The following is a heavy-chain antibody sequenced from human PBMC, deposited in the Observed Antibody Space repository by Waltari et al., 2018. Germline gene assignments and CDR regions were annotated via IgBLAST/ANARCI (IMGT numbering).Heavy chain of an antibody. D-gene: IGHD6-13*01. Sequence: QVQLLRSGAEVTKPGASVKVSCKASGYTFTGYYMHWVRQAPGQGLEWMGRINPNSGGTNYAQKFQGRVTMTRDTSISTAYMELSRLRSDDTAVYYCARKAVAGAPDDAFDIWGQGTMVTVSS. CDR1: GYTFTGYY. CDR3: ARKAVAGAPDDAFDI. CDR2: INPNSGGT. J-gene: IGHJ3*02. V-gene: IGHV1-2*06.